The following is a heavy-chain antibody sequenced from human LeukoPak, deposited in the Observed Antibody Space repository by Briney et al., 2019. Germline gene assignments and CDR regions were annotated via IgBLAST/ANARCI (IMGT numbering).Heavy chain of an antibody. J-gene: IGHJ4*02. V-gene: IGHV3-48*02. CDR2: ISGSSSTI. D-gene: IGHD2-2*01. Sequence: GGSLRLSCAASGFTFSSYSMNWVRQAPGKGLEWVSYISGSSSTIYYADSVKGRFTISRDNAKNSLYLQMNSLRDEDTAVYYCAREGVGYCSSTSCYSSQFDYWGQGTLVTVSS. CDR3: AREGVGYCSSTSCYSSQFDY. CDR1: GFTFSSYS.